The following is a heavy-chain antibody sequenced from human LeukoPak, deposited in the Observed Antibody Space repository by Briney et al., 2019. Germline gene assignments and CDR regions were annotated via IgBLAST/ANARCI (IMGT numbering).Heavy chain of an antibody. D-gene: IGHD6-19*01. CDR2: MNPNSGNT. Sequence: GASVKVSCKASGYTFTSYDINWMRQATGQGLEWMGWMNPNSGNTGYAQKFQGRVTLTRNTSIGTAYMELSSLRFEDTAAYYCARGRLYSSGWNYWGQGTLVTVSS. V-gene: IGHV1-8*03. J-gene: IGHJ4*02. CDR1: GYTFTSYD. CDR3: ARGRLYSSGWNY.